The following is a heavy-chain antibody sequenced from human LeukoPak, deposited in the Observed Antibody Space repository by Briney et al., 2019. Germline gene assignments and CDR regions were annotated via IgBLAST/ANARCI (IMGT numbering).Heavy chain of an antibody. CDR2: INHSGST. V-gene: IGHV4-34*01. CDR1: GGSFSGYY. D-gene: IGHD3-10*01. Sequence: SETLSLTCAVYGGSFSGYYWSWIRQPPGKGLEWIGEINHSGSTNYNPSLKSRVTISVDTSKKQFSLKLSSVTAADTAVYYCARGTWSRGSYYSWGQGTLVTVSS. CDR3: ARGTWSRGSYYS. J-gene: IGHJ4*02.